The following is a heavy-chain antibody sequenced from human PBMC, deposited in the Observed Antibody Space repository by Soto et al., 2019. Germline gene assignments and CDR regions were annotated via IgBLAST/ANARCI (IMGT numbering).Heavy chain of an antibody. J-gene: IGHJ6*02. Sequence: SETLSLTCAVSGYSISSGYYWCFIRQPPGKGLEWIGSIYHSGSTYYNPSLKSRVTISVDTSKNQFSLKLSSVTAADTAVYYCAREASNWNYVSYGMDVWGQGTTVTVSS. V-gene: IGHV4-38-2*02. D-gene: IGHD1-20*01. CDR3: AREASNWNYVSYGMDV. CDR2: IYHSGST. CDR1: GYSISSGYY.